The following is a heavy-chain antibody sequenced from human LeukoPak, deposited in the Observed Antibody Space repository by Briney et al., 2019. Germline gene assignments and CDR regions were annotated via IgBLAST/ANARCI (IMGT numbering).Heavy chain of an antibody. D-gene: IGHD3-16*02. J-gene: IGHJ6*03. CDR3: ARGRYYDYVWGSYRSPDYYMDV. Sequence: SETLSLTCAVYGGSFSGYYWSWIRQPPGKGLERIGQINPSGSTNYNPSLKSRVPISVDTSKNQFSLKLSSVTAADTAVYYCARGRYYDYVWGSYRSPDYYMDVWGKGTTVTVSS. V-gene: IGHV4-34*01. CDR2: INPSGST. CDR1: GGSFSGYY.